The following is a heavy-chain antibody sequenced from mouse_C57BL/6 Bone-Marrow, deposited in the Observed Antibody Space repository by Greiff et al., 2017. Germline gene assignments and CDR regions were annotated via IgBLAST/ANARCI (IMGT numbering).Heavy chain of an antibody. J-gene: IGHJ3*01. CDR3: ARWEYDSALAWFAY. CDR1: GYTFTSHW. D-gene: IGHD2-4*01. Sequence: QVQLQQSGPELVRPGASVKISCKAPGYTFTSHWMQWVRPRPGQGLEWIGEIFPGSGSTYYNEEFKGKATLTVDTSSSTAYMQLSGLTSEDSSVYFCARWEYDSALAWFAYWGQGTLVTVSA. V-gene: IGHV1-56*01. CDR2: IFPGSGST.